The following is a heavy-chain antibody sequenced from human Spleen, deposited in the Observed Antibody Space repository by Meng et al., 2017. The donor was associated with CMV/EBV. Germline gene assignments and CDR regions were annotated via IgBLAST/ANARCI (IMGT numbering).Heavy chain of an antibody. Sequence: ETLSLTCIVSGGSISTYHWSWIRQAPGKGLEWIGYIYFSGDTNYNPSLKSRVTILVDTSKNQFSLELSSVTAADTAMYYCARSPYSHYYGSGMLDLWGQGTLVTVSS. CDR2: IYFSGDT. D-gene: IGHD3-10*01. CDR1: GGSISTYH. J-gene: IGHJ5*02. CDR3: ARSPYSHYYGSGMLDL. V-gene: IGHV4-59*01.